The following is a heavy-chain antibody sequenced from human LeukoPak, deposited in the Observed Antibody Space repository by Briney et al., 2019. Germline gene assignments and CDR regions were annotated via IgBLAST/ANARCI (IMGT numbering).Heavy chain of an antibody. J-gene: IGHJ4*02. CDR1: GYTFISYA. CDR2: INTNTGNP. Sequence: GASVKVSCKASGYTFISYAMNWVRQAPGQELEWMGWINTNTGNPTYAQGFTGRFVFSLDTSVSTAYLQISSLQAEDTAVYYCARSNNDGDYLGVGFDYWGQGTLVTVSS. D-gene: IGHD4-17*01. V-gene: IGHV7-4-1*02. CDR3: ARSNNDGDYLGVGFDY.